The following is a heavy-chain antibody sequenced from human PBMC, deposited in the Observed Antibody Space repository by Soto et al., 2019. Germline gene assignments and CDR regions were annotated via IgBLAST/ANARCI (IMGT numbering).Heavy chain of an antibody. D-gene: IGHD2-2*02. CDR1: GDSISSTNW. CDR2: VYRTGTA. J-gene: IGHJ6*02. CDR3: ARVRVDVLPGASRFLYIMDV. Sequence: QVQLQESGPGLVKPSGTLSLTCAVSGDSISSTNWWSWVRQPPGKGLEWIGQVYRTGTANYNPSLKSRVTISLDKSKNKFSLNLNSVNAADTAVYYCARVRVDVLPGASRFLYIMDVWGQGTTVTVSS. V-gene: IGHV4-4*02.